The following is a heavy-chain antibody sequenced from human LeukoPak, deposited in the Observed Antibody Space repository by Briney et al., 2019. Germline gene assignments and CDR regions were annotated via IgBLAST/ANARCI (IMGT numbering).Heavy chain of an antibody. V-gene: IGHV3-30*04. J-gene: IGHJ4*02. D-gene: IGHD2-15*01. CDR1: GFPFSNYA. CDR3: ARNPAKGAATYFDY. CDR2: ISFDGGKI. Sequence: GGSLRLSCTASGFPFSNYAMNWVRQTPGKGLEWVALISFDGGKIYYADSVKGRFTISRDNSKNTLFLHMNTLTVEDTAVYYCARNPAKGAATYFDYWGQGTLVTVSS.